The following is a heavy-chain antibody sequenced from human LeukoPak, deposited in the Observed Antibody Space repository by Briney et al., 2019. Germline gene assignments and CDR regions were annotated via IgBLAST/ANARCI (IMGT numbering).Heavy chain of an antibody. Sequence: PGGSLRLSCAVSGFTFSSYGMHWVRQAPGKGLEWVAVISYDGSNKYYADSVKGRFTISRDNSKNTLYLQMNSLRAEDTTVYYCAKDLYSTGATAFDYGMDVWGQGTTVTVSS. CDR3: AKDLYSTGATAFDYGMDV. CDR2: ISYDGSNK. J-gene: IGHJ6*02. V-gene: IGHV3-30*18. CDR1: GFTFSSYG. D-gene: IGHD1-26*01.